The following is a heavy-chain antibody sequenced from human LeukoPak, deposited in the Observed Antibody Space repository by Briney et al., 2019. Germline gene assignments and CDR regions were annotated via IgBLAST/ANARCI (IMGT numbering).Heavy chain of an antibody. CDR3: ARAHYYDSSGLDF. J-gene: IGHJ4*02. CDR2: IKQDGSEK. V-gene: IGHV3-7*01. D-gene: IGHD3-22*01. CDR1: GFTFSSYW. Sequence: GGSLRLSCAASGFTFSSYWMSWVRQAPGKGLEWMANIKQDGSEKYYVDSVKGRFTISRDNAKNSLYLQMNSLRAEDTAVYYCARAHYYDSSGLDFWGQGTLVTVSS.